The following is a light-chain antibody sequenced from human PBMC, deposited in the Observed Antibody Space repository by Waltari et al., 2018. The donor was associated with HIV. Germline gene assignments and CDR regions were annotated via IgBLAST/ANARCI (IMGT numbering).Light chain of an antibody. Sequence: QSALSQPASVAGSPGQSVTVPCSGTSLDVALYPLISLYKHHPGKGPHPLVHEIKKRPSGVSDRFAGSRSGTTAFLTISGLQPDDEASYFCCSYAGDAFLYVCGSGTTVTVL. CDR1: SLDVALYPL. J-gene: IGLJ6*01. CDR2: EIK. CDR3: CSYAGDAFLYV. V-gene: IGLV2-23*02.